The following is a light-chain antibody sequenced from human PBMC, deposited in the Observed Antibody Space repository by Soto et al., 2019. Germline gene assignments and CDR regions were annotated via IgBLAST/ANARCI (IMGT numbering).Light chain of an antibody. J-gene: IGKJ1*01. CDR3: QQYGSSPT. Sequence: ELVLTQSPGTLSLSPGERATLSCRASQSVRTNYLAWYQQKPGQAPRLLIYGASSRATGIPDRFSGSGSGTDFTLTISSLEPEDFVVYYCQQYGSSPTFGQGTKV. CDR2: GAS. CDR1: QSVRTNY. V-gene: IGKV3-20*01.